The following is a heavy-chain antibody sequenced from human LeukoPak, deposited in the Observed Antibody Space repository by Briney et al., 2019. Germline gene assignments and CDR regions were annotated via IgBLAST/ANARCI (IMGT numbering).Heavy chain of an antibody. D-gene: IGHD4-17*01. CDR2: IKEDGSET. CDR1: GFTFSTYW. Sequence: GGSLRLSCAASGFTFSTYWMTWVRQAPGKGLEWVADIKEDGSETYYVDSVKGRFTISRDNDKNSLYLQMNSLRVEDTAMYYCARGIPSGDYDLAGHGWSWFDPWGQGTLVTVSS. J-gene: IGHJ5*02. V-gene: IGHV3-7*01. CDR3: ARGIPSGDYDLAGHGWSWFDP.